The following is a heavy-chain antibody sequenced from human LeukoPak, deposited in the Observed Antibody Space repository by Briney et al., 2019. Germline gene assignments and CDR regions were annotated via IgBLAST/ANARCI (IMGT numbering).Heavy chain of an antibody. CDR3: ARAVYGDYVDLDY. CDR2: INSDGSST. D-gene: IGHD4-17*01. J-gene: IGHJ4*02. CDR1: GFTFSSYW. Sequence: GGSLRLSCAVSGFTFSSYWMHWVRQAPGKGLVWVSRINSDGSSTSYADSVKGRFTISRDNAKNTLYLQMNSLRAEDTAVYYCARAVYGDYVDLDYWGQGTLVTVSS. V-gene: IGHV3-74*01.